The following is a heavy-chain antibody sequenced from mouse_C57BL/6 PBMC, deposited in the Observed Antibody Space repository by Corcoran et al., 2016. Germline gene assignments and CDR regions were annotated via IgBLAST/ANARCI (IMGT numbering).Heavy chain of an antibody. CDR3: ARPYGSSSWFAY. CDR1: GYTFTDYY. CDR2: INPNNGGT. J-gene: IGHJ3*01. D-gene: IGHD1-1*01. Sequence: EVQLQQSGPGLVKPGASVKISCKASGYTFTDYYMNWVKQSHGKSLEWIGDINPNNGGTSYNQKFKGKATLTVDKSSSTAYMELRSLTSEDSAVYYCARPYGSSSWFAYWGQGTLVTVSA. V-gene: IGHV1-26*01.